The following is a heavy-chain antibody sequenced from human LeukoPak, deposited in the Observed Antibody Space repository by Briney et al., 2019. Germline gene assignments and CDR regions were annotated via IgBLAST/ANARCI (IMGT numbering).Heavy chain of an antibody. V-gene: IGHV1-69*04. CDR3: ARSFGDDRSDY. CDR2: IIPILGIA. D-gene: IGHD3-10*01. J-gene: IGHJ4*02. CDR1: GGTFSSYA. Sequence: SVKVSCKASGGTFSSYAISWVRQAPGQGLEWMGRIIPILGIANYAQKFQGRVTITADKSTSTAYMELSSLRSEDTAVYYCARSFGDDRSDYWGQGTLVTVSS.